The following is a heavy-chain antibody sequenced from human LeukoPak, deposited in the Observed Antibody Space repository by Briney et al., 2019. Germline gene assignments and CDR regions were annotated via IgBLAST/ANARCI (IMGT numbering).Heavy chain of an antibody. CDR2: INSDGSST. CDR1: GFTFSSYW. D-gene: IGHD3-9*01. J-gene: IGHJ6*02. V-gene: IGHV3-74*01. CDR3: AREGYFDWYVSGMDV. Sequence: SGGSLRLSCAASGFTFSSYWMHWVRQAPGKGLVWVSRINSDGSSTSYADSVKGRFTISRDNAKNTLYLQMNSLRAEGTAVYYCAREGYFDWYVSGMDVWGQGTTVTVSS.